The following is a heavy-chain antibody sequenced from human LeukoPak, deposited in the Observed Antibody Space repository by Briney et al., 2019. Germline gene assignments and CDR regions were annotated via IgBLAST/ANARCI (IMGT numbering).Heavy chain of an antibody. CDR2: INPNTGGT. CDR1: GYTFTGYY. V-gene: IGHV1-2*02. CDR3: AMVGQLVRFYNY. D-gene: IGHD6-6*01. Sequence: ASVKVSCKASGYTFTGYYMHWVRQALGQGLEWMGWINPNTGGTNYAQKFQGRVTMTRDTSISTAYMELSRLRSDDTAVYYCAMVGQLVRFYNYWGQGTLVTVSS. J-gene: IGHJ4*02.